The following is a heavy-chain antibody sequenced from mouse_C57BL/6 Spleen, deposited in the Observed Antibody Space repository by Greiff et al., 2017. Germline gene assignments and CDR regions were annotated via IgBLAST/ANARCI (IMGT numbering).Heavy chain of an antibody. CDR1: GYAFCSSW. J-gene: IGHJ2*01. V-gene: IGHV1-82*01. CDR2: IYPGDGDN. Sequence: VQLQQSGPELVKPGASVKISCKASGYAFCSSWMNWVKQRPGKGLGWIGRIYPGDGDNNYNGKFKGKATLTADKSSSTAYMQLSSLTSDDSSVYFCARGNYGSLYFDYWGQGTTRTVSS. CDR3: ARGNYGSLYFDY. D-gene: IGHD1-1*01.